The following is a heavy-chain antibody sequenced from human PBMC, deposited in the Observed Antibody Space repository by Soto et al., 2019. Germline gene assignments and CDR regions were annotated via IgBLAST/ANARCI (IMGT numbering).Heavy chain of an antibody. Sequence: QVQLQESGPGLVKPSETLSLTCTVSGGSVSSGSYYWSWIRQPPGKGLEWIGYIYYSGSTNYNPSLKSRVTISVDTSKTQFSLKLSSVTAADTAVYYCARRYCISTSCPTPRGWFDPGGQGTLVTVSS. CDR2: IYYSGST. D-gene: IGHD2-2*01. CDR3: ARRYCISTSCPTPRGWFDP. V-gene: IGHV4-61*01. J-gene: IGHJ5*02. CDR1: GGSVSSGSYY.